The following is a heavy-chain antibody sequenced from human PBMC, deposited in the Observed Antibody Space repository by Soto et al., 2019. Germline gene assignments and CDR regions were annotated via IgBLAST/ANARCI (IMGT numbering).Heavy chain of an antibody. V-gene: IGHV1-69*13. CDR1: GGTFSSYA. CDR2: IIPIFGTA. CDR3: ARGYYYDSSGYYYYYYYGMDV. Sequence: SVKVSCKASGGTFSSYAISWVRQAPGQGLEWMGGIIPIFGTANYAQKFQGRVTITADESTSTAYMELSSLRSEDTAVYYCARGYYYDSSGYYYYYYYGMDVWGQGTTVTVSS. J-gene: IGHJ6*02. D-gene: IGHD3-22*01.